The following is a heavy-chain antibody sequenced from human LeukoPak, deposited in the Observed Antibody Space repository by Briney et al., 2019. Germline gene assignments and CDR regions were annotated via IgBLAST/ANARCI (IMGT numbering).Heavy chain of an antibody. CDR2: ISGSGGST. Sequence: PGGSLRLSCAASGFTFSSYAMSWVRQAPGKGLEWVSSISGSGGSTYYADSVKGRFTISRDNSKNALYLQMNSLRADDTAVYYCAKGDKEMTTVTRNWFGPWGQGTLVTVSS. CDR1: GFTFSSYA. D-gene: IGHD4-17*01. V-gene: IGHV3-23*01. CDR3: AKGDKEMTTVTRNWFGP. J-gene: IGHJ5*02.